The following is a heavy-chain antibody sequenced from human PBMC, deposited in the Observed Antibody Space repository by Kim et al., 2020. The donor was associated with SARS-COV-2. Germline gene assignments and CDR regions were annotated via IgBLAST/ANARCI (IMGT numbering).Heavy chain of an antibody. CDR1: EFTFSSYG. V-gene: IGHV3-33*05. CDR2: ISYDGSNK. J-gene: IGHJ6*02. D-gene: IGHD2-21*01. Sequence: GGSLRLSCAASEFTFSSYGMHWVRQAPGKGLEWVAVISYDGSNKYYADSVKGRFTISRDNSKNTLYLQMNSLRAEDTAVYYCARDREASRNYYYYGMDVWGQGTTVTVSS. CDR3: ARDREASRNYYYYGMDV.